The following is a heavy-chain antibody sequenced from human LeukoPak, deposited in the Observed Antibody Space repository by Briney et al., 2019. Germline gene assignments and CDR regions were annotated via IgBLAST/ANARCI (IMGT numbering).Heavy chain of an antibody. Sequence: GGSLRLSCAASGFTFDDYAMHWVRQAPGMGLEWVSGISWNSGSIGYADSVKGRFTISRDNAKNSLYLQMNSLRAEDTALYYCAKDIGEQWLANDAFDIWGQGTMVTVSS. V-gene: IGHV3-9*01. J-gene: IGHJ3*02. D-gene: IGHD6-19*01. CDR3: AKDIGEQWLANDAFDI. CDR1: GFTFDDYA. CDR2: ISWNSGSI.